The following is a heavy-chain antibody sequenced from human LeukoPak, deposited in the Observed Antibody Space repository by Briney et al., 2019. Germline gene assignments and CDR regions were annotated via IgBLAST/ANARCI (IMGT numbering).Heavy chain of an antibody. CDR2: ISGGGGST. CDR3: ANGRDYFDY. Sequence: GGSLSLSCAASGFIFSTYAMSWVRQAPGKGLEWISAISGGGGSTYYADSGKGRFTISRDNSKNTLYLQMNSLRAEDTALYYCANGRDYFDYWGQGTLVTVSS. J-gene: IGHJ4*02. D-gene: IGHD2-15*01. CDR1: GFIFSTYA. V-gene: IGHV3-23*01.